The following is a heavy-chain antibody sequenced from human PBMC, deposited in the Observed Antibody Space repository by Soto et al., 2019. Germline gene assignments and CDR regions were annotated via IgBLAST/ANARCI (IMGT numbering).Heavy chain of an antibody. CDR1: GYTFVNYG. CDR2: ISAYNGNT. D-gene: IGHD3-22*01. Sequence: ASVKVSCKASGYTFVNYGISWVRQAPGQGLEYMGWISAYNGNTNYAQKLQGRVTMTTGASTSTAYMELRSLRSDDTAMYYCARDRYFDSTGNFDYWGQGTLVTVSS. CDR3: ARDRYFDSTGNFDY. J-gene: IGHJ4*02. V-gene: IGHV1-18*01.